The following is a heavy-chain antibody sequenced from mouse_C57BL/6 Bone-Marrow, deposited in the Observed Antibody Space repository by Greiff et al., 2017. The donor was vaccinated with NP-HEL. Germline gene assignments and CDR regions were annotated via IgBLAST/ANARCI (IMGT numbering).Heavy chain of an antibody. V-gene: IGHV1-64*01. CDR1: GYTFTSYW. D-gene: IGHD1-1*01. CDR2: IHPNSGST. Sequence: QVQLQQPGAELVKPGASVKLSCKASGYTFTSYWMHWVKQRPGQGLEWIGMIHPNSGSTNYNEKFKSKATLTVDKSSSTAYMQLSSLTSEDSAVYYCARDWVPTGVAPYWYFDVWGTGTTVTVSS. CDR3: ARDWVPTGVAPYWYFDV. J-gene: IGHJ1*03.